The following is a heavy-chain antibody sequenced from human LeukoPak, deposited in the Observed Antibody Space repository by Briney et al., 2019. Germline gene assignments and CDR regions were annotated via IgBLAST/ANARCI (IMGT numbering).Heavy chain of an antibody. Sequence: SETLSLTCTVSGGSISTYCWSWIRQPAEKGQEWIGRIYPSGSTYYNPSLKSRVTISIDKSKNQFSLRLTSATAADTAVYYCARDRSGYSEYYFDYWGQGSLVTVSS. CDR3: ARDRSGYSEYYFDY. D-gene: IGHD5-12*01. J-gene: IGHJ4*02. CDR2: IYPSGST. V-gene: IGHV4-4*07. CDR1: GGSISTYC.